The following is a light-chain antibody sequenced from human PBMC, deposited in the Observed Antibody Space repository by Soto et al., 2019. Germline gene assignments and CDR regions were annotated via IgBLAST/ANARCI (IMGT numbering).Light chain of an antibody. CDR1: QSVSSSY. Sequence: MVLTQAPGTLSLTPGERATLSCRASQSVSSSYLAWYQQKPGQAPRLLIYGASSRATGIPDRFSGSGSGTDFTLTISRLEPEDFAVYYCQQYGSSAWTFAQGTRLEIK. CDR2: GAS. CDR3: QQYGSSAWT. V-gene: IGKV3-20*01. J-gene: IGKJ5*01.